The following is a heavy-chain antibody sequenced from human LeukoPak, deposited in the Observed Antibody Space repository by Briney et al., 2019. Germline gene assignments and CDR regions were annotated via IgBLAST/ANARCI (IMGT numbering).Heavy chain of an antibody. CDR1: GYTFTSYY. Sequence: ASVKLSCKASGYTFTSYYMHWVRQAPGQGLEWMGIINPSGSSTSYAQKFQGRVTMTRDTSTCKVYMDLSSQSFEDKAVDDCSRDAPXXXXDXXXXYXGQGTLVTVSS. D-gene: IGHD4-17*01. CDR3: SRDAPXXXXDXXXXY. J-gene: IGHJ4*02. CDR2: INPSGSST. V-gene: IGHV1-46*01.